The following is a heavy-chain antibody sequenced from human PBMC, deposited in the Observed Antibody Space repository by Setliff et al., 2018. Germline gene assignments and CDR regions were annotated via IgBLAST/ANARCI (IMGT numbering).Heavy chain of an antibody. V-gene: IGHV3-74*01. CDR1: GFAFNTYW. D-gene: IGHD2-21*01. Sequence: GGSLRLSCAASGFAFNTYWMHWVRQVPGKGLVWVARITGDGSVANYADAVKGPFTISRDNSKNTLSLQMNTLKAEDTAVYYCTRDIVVFTDIDYYYSGMDVWGQGTAVTVSS. CDR3: TRDIVVFTDIDYYYSGMDV. CDR2: ITGDGSVA. J-gene: IGHJ6*02.